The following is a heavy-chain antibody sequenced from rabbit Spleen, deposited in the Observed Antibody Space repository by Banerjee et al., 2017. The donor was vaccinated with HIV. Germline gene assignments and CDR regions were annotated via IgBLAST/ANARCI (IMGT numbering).Heavy chain of an antibody. CDR2: IEGGSSTFS. CDR3: ARRAVVADYGMDL. CDR1: GVSFSSNHY. J-gene: IGHJ6*01. V-gene: IGHV1S40*01. Sequence: QSLEESGGDLVKPGASLTLTCTASGVSFSSNHYMCWVRQAPGKGLEWIACIEGGSSTFSYFASWAKGRFTCSKASSTTVTLQMTSLTAADTATYFCARRAVVADYGMDLWGPGTLVTVS. D-gene: IGHD4-1*01.